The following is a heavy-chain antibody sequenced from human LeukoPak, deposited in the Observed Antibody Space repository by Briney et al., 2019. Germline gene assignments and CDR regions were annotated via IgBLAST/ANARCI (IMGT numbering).Heavy chain of an antibody. J-gene: IGHJ5*02. V-gene: IGHV1-18*01. CDR2: VSAYNGNT. CDR3: ARDPSNTSGWKTWFDP. D-gene: IGHD6-19*01. Sequence: ASVKVSCKASGYTFTIYGISWVRQAPGQGLEWMGWVSAYNGNTNYAQKLQGRVTMTTDTSTSTAYMELRSLRSDDTAVYYCARDPSNTSGWKTWFDPWGQGTLVTVSS. CDR1: GYTFTIYG.